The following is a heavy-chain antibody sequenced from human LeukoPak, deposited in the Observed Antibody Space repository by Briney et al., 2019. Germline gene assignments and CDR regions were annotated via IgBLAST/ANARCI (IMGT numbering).Heavy chain of an antibody. D-gene: IGHD6-19*01. CDR2: IVVGSGNT. J-gene: IGHJ4*02. CDR3: AAPNSSLSRRTFDY. Sequence: SVKVSCKASGFTFSRSAVQWVRQARGQRLEWIRWIVVGSGNTNYAQKFQERVTITRDMSTSTVYMELSSLRSDDTAVYYCAAPNSSLSRRTFDYWGQGTLVTVSS. V-gene: IGHV1-58*01. CDR1: GFTFSRSA.